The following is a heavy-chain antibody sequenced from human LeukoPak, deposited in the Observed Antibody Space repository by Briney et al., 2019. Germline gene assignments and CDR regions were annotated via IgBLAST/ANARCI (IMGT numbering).Heavy chain of an antibody. Sequence: ASVKVSCKASGYTFTGYYMHWVRQAPGQGLEWMGWINPNSGGTNYAQKFQGRVTMTRDTSISTAYMELSRLRSDDTAVYYCATSRDYYDSSGYYLDFDYWGQGTLVTVSS. CDR1: GYTFTGYY. J-gene: IGHJ4*02. CDR2: INPNSGGT. V-gene: IGHV1-2*02. D-gene: IGHD3-22*01. CDR3: ATSRDYYDSSGYYLDFDY.